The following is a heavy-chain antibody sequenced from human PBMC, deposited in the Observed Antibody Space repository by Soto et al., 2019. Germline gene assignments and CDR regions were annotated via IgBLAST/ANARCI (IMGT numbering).Heavy chain of an antibody. J-gene: IGHJ6*02. CDR1: GGTFSSYA. CDR2: FIPIFGTA. D-gene: IGHD2-2*01. Sequence: GASVKVSCKASGGTFSSYAISWVRQAPGQGLEWMGVFIPIFGTANYAQKFQGRVTITADESTSTAYMELSSLRSEDTAVYYCARVDDRSRLLVPAASYYYGMDVWGQGTTVTVSS. CDR3: ARVDDRSRLLVPAASYYYGMDV. V-gene: IGHV1-69*13.